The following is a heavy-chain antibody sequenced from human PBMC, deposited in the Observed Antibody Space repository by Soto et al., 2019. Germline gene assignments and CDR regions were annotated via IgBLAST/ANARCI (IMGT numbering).Heavy chain of an antibody. CDR1: GGSISNSGCY. CDR3: ARRHGLDIDAYY. CDR2: IYYGGST. D-gene: IGHD3-10*01. Sequence: SEPMSVPCTVSGGSISNSGCYGGRNRKPPGKGLEWIGCIYYGGSTYYNPSLQSRVTMSVDRSRNQFSLKLSSVTAADTAVYFCARRHGLDIDAYYWGQGILVTVSS. J-gene: IGHJ4*02. V-gene: IGHV4-39*01.